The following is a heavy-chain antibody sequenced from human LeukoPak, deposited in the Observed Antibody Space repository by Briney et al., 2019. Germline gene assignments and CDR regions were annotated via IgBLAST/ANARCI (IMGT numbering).Heavy chain of an antibody. CDR2: INHSGST. CDR3: ARGPSGTLAFDI. CDR1: GGSFSGYY. V-gene: IGHV4-34*01. J-gene: IGHJ3*02. Sequence: PSETLSLTCAVYGGSFSGYYSSWIRQPPGKGLEWIGEINHSGSTNYNPSLKSRVTISVDTSKNQFSLKLSSVTAADTAVYYCARGPSGTLAFDIWGQGTMVTVSS. D-gene: IGHD2-2*01.